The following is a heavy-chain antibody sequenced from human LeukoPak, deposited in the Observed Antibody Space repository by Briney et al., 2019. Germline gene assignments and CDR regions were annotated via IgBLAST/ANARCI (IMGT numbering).Heavy chain of an antibody. CDR1: GGSISGYY. CDR2: IFYTGST. V-gene: IGHV4-59*01. CDR3: ARGFSSGWTDY. Sequence: SETLSLTCTVSGGSISGYYYSWIRQPPGKGLEWIGYIFYTGSTNYSPSLKSRVSMSVDTSKNQFSLRLSSVTAADTAVYYCARGFSSGWTDYWGQGTLVTVSS. D-gene: IGHD6-19*01. J-gene: IGHJ4*02.